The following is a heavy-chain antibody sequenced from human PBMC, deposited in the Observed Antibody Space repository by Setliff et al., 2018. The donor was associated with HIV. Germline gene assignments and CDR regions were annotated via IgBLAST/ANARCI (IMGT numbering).Heavy chain of an antibody. V-gene: IGHV3-74*03. Sequence: GGSLRLSCAASGSTFSTYWMHWVRQAPGRGLVWVSHINNDGRKTTYADSVKGRFTVSRDNAKNTLYLQMNSLRAEDTAVYYCARVASGYDYGWLDPWGQGTLVTVSS. D-gene: IGHD5-12*01. CDR2: INNDGRKT. J-gene: IGHJ5*02. CDR3: ARVASGYDYGWLDP. CDR1: GSTFSTYW.